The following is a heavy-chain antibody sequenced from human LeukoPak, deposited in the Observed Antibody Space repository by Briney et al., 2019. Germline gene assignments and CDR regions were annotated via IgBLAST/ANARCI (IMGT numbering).Heavy chain of an antibody. J-gene: IGHJ3*02. CDR2: ISGSGGST. Sequence: GGSLRLSCAASGFTFTTYAMSWVRQAPGKGLEWVSAISGSGGSTYYADSVKGRFTISRDNAKNSLYLQMNSLRAEDTAVYYCANELGYCSSTSCEHAFDIWGQGTMVTVSS. D-gene: IGHD2-2*01. CDR1: GFTFTTYA. CDR3: ANELGYCSSTSCEHAFDI. V-gene: IGHV3-23*01.